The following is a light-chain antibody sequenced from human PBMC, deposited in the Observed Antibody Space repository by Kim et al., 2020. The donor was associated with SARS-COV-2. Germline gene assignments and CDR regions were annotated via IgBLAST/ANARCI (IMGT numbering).Light chain of an antibody. J-gene: IGLJ1*01. CDR2: GKN. V-gene: IGLV3-19*01. Sequence: ALGQTVRITCHGDSLRSYYASWYQQKPGQAPVLVIYGKNSRPSGIPDRFSGSSSGNTASLTITEAQAEDEADYYCNSRDSSGNHQVFGTGTKVTVL. CDR1: SLRSYY. CDR3: NSRDSSGNHQV.